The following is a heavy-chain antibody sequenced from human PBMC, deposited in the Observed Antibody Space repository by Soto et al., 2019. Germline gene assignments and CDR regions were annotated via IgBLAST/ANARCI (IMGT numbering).Heavy chain of an antibody. D-gene: IGHD3-22*01. CDR2: IVVGSGNT. Sequence: GASVKVSCKSSGFTFTSSAVQWVRQARGQRLEWIGWIVVGSGNTNYAQKFQERVTITRDMSTSTAYMELSSLRSEDTAVYYCAADFYVSSGYYHYWGQGTLVTVSS. CDR1: GFTFTSSA. V-gene: IGHV1-58*01. J-gene: IGHJ4*02. CDR3: AADFYVSSGYYHY.